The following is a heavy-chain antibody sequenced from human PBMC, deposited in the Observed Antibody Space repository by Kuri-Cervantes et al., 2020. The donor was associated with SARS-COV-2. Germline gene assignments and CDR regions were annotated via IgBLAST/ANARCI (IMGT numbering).Heavy chain of an antibody. CDR3: ARGDIVVVVASLKYYYGMDV. CDR1: CGSFNGYY. V-gene: IGHV4-34*01. D-gene: IGHD2-15*01. J-gene: IGHJ6*02. CDR2: INRSGST. Sequence: SWAVYCGSFNGYYWSWIRQPRGKGLEWIGEINRSGSTNYNPSLKSRVTISVDTSKNQFSLKLSSVTAADTAVYYCARGDIVVVVASLKYYYGMDVWGQGTTVTVSS.